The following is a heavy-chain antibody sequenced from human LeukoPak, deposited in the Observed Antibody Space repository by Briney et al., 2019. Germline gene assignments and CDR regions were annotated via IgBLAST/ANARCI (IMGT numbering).Heavy chain of an antibody. CDR3: ARHEFPGGNYFDY. Sequence: PSETLSLTCAVYGGSFSGYHWSWIRQSPGKGLEWIGEINHSGSTNYNPSLKSRVTISVDTSKNQFSLKLSSVTAADTAVYYCARHEFPGGNYFDYWGQGTLVTVSS. V-gene: IGHV4-34*01. CDR1: GGSFSGYH. D-gene: IGHD1-26*01. J-gene: IGHJ4*02. CDR2: INHSGST.